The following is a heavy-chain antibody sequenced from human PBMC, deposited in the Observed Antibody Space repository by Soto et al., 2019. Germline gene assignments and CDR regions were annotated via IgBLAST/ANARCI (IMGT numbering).Heavy chain of an antibody. CDR1: GFTVSGKRY. CDR2: LYDVDGT. Sequence: DVRLVESGGGLIQPGESLRLSCAALGFTVSGKRYVAWVRQAPGKWLEWISALYDVDGTFYADSVKGRFTTSSDTSKTTVYLQMNCLRPDDTAVYYCASWHEREHAYDVWGRGTTVTVSS. V-gene: IGHV3-53*01. J-gene: IGHJ3*01. CDR3: ASWHEREHAYDV. D-gene: IGHD1-1*01.